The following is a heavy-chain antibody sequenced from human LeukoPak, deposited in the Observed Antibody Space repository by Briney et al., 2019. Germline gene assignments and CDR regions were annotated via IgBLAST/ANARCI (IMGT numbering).Heavy chain of an antibody. D-gene: IGHD3-3*01. CDR3: ARRLQDDFWSGYYYYYYYGMDV. CDR2: MNPNSGNT. V-gene: IGHV1-8*01. CDR1: GYTFTSYD. Sequence: ASVTVSCKASGYTFTSYDISWVRQATGQGLEWMGWMNPNSGNTGYAQKFQGRVTMTRNTSISTAYMELSSLRSEDTAVYYCARRLQDDFWSGYYYYYYYGMDVWGQGTTVTVSS. J-gene: IGHJ6*02.